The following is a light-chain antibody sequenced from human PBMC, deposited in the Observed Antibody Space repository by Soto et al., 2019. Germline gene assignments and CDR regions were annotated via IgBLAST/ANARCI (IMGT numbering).Light chain of an antibody. Sequence: IVLTLSPVTLSLSPGERATLSCRATETISTNLAWFQRKPGQPPRLLIYGSSTRATGVPDRFSGSGSGTEFTLTISSLEPEDFVGDWCQQYGGSPRTFGQGAKDDI. V-gene: IGKV3-20*01. CDR1: ETISTN. CDR3: QQYGGSPRT. CDR2: GSS. J-gene: IGKJ1*01.